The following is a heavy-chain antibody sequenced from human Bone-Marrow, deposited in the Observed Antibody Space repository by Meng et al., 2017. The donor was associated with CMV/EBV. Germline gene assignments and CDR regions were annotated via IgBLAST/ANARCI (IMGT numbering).Heavy chain of an antibody. D-gene: IGHD6-13*01. J-gene: IGHJ6*02. CDR2: ISYDGSNK. CDR3: AGTDSSSWYLYYYGMDV. V-gene: IGHV3-30*04. Sequence: SCVSGGITYSSYAMHWVRQATGKGLEWVAVISYDGSNKYYADSVKGRFTISRDNSKNTLYPQMNSLRAEDTAVYYCAGTDSSSWYLYYYGMDVWGQGTTVTVSS. CDR1: GITYSSYA.